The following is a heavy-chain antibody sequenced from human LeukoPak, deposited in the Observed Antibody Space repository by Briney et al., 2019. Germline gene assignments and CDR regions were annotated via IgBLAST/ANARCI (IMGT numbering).Heavy chain of an antibody. V-gene: IGHV1-69*13. J-gene: IGHJ4*02. CDR1: GYTFTSYY. CDR2: IIPIFGTA. D-gene: IGHD3-10*01. CDR3: ARGVTMVRGHFDY. Sequence: GASVKVSCKASGYTFTSYYMHWVRQAPGQGLEWMGGIIPIFGTANYAQKFQGRVTITADESTSTAYMELSSLRSEDTAVYYCARGVTMVRGHFDYWGQGTLVTVSS.